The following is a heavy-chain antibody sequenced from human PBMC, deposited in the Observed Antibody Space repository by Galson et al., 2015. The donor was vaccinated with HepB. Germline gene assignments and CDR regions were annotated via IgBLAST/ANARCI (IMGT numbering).Heavy chain of an antibody. Sequence: SLRLSCAASGFTFSSYSMNWVRQAPGKGLEWVSSISSSSSYIYYADSVKGRFTISRDNAKNSLYLQMNSLRAEDTAVYYCARGEVVVVVAATNFDYWGQGTLVTVSS. CDR2: ISSSSSYI. CDR1: GFTFSSYS. V-gene: IGHV3-21*01. D-gene: IGHD2-15*01. J-gene: IGHJ4*02. CDR3: ARGEVVVVVAATNFDY.